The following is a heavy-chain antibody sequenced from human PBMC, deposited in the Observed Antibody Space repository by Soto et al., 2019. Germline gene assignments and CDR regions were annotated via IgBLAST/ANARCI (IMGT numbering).Heavy chain of an antibody. CDR2: IYHSGST. CDR3: ARGSTLGYYYDSSGYYTDYFDY. J-gene: IGHJ4*02. V-gene: IGHV4-30-2*01. CDR1: GGSISSGGYS. D-gene: IGHD3-22*01. Sequence: QLQLQESGSGLVKPSQTLSLTCAVSGGSISSGGYSWSWIRQPPGKGLEWIGYIYHSGSTYYNPSLKSRVTISVDRSKTQFSMKLSSVTAADTAVYYCARGSTLGYYYDSSGYYTDYFDYWGQGTLVTVSS.